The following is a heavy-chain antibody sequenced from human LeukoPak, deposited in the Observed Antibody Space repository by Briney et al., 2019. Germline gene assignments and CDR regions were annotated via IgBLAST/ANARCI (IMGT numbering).Heavy chain of an antibody. V-gene: IGHV3-30*02. D-gene: IGHD3-3*01. J-gene: IGHJ3*02. CDR3: AKELEWFHIFGSDAFDI. CDR2: IRYDGTNK. Sequence: GGSLRLSCAASGFTFSSYGMHWVRQAPGKGLEWVAFIRYDGTNKYYADSVKGRFTISRDNAKNSLYLQMNSLRAEDTAVYYCAKELEWFHIFGSDAFDIWGQGTMVTVSS. CDR1: GFTFSSYG.